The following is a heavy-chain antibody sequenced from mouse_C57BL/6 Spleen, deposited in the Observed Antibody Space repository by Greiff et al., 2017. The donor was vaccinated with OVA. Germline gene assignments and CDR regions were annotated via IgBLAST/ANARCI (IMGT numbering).Heavy chain of an antibody. CDR2: IDPANGNT. V-gene: IGHV14-3*01. Sequence: EVQGVESVAELVRPGASVKLSCTASGFNIKNTYMHWVKQRPEQGLEWIGRIDPANGNTKYAPKFQGKATITADTSSNTAYLQLSSLTSEDTAIYYCARSTGLRWLYAMDYWGQGTSVTVSS. D-gene: IGHD2-4*01. CDR3: ARSTGLRWLYAMDY. CDR1: GFNIKNTY. J-gene: IGHJ4*01.